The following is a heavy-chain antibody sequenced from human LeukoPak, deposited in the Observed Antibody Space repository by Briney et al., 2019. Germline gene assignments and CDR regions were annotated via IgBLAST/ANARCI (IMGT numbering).Heavy chain of an antibody. D-gene: IGHD2-2*01. Sequence: GGSLRLSCAASGFTFSDHYMDWVRQAPGKGLEWVGRARNKANSYTTEYAASVEDRFTISRDDSENSLYLQMNSLKTEDTAVYYCARVRYCSSTTCRGAFDIWGQGTMVTVSS. J-gene: IGHJ3*02. CDR2: ARNKANSYTT. V-gene: IGHV3-72*01. CDR3: ARVRYCSSTTCRGAFDI. CDR1: GFTFSDHY.